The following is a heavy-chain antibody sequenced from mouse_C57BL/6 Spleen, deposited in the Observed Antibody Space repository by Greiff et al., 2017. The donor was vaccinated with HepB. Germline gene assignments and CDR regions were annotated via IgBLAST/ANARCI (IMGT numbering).Heavy chain of an antibody. CDR1: GYTFTEYT. D-gene: IGHD2-3*01. J-gene: IGHJ3*01. Sequence: VMLVESGAELVKPGASVKLSCKASGYTFTEYTIHWVKQRSGQGLEWIGWFYPGSGSIKYNEKFKDKATLTADKSSSTVYMELSRLTSEDSAVYFCARHEIGYYSFAYWGQGTLVTVSA. V-gene: IGHV1-62-2*01. CDR2: FYPGSGSI. CDR3: ARHEIGYYSFAY.